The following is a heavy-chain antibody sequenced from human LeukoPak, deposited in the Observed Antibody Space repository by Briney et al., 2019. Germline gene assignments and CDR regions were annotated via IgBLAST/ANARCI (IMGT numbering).Heavy chain of an antibody. Sequence: PGGSPRLSCAPSGFTFSAYWPHWGRQSLGEGLVWVSHRRCDGSTTNYAGSVNGLLTISRDNAKTTLYLQMSSLRAEDTAVYYCAREVTGYGGGPLFDYWGQGALVTVSS. J-gene: IGHJ4*02. D-gene: IGHD4-23*01. V-gene: IGHV3-74*01. CDR2: RRCDGSTT. CDR1: GFTFSAYW. CDR3: AREVTGYGGGPLFDY.